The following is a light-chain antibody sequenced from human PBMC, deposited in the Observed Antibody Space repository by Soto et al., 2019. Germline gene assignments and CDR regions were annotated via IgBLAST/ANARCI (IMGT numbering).Light chain of an antibody. CDR2: DTS. CDR1: QSLANSF. J-gene: IGKJ5*01. V-gene: IGKV3-20*01. Sequence: EFVLTQSPGTLSLSPGERATLSCRASQSLANSFIAGYQQKPGQAPRLLIYDTSSRASGIPDRFSGSGSGTDFTLTISRLETEDFAVFYCQQYGTSEIIFGQGTRLEIK. CDR3: QQYGTSEII.